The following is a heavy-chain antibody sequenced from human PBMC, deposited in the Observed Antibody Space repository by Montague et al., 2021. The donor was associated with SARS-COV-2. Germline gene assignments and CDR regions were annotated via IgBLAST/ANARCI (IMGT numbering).Heavy chain of an antibody. D-gene: IGHD1-20*01. V-gene: IGHV4-4*09. CDR2: IDNSGST. CDR3: ARLTGSRVYYYHYGLDV. Sequence: SQTQSLMYTVSGDSIRESHWSWIRQPPGKGLEWIGYIDNSGSTNYNPALESRVTLTVYASNNQFYLTLRSVTAADTAVYYCARLTGSRVYYYHYGLDVWGQGTTVTVSS. CDR1: GDSIRESH. J-gene: IGHJ6*02.